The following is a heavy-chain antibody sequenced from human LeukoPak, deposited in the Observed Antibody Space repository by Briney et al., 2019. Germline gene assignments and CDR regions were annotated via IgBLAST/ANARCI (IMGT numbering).Heavy chain of an antibody. Sequence: SETLTLTCTVSGASVRSDHWNWIRQPPGKGLEWIAYMHGSGSPNYNPSLASRLTLSVDATENLLSLKLTSVTAADTAVYFCAGGVDFWSGPPFDYWGQGTLVTVSS. D-gene: IGHD3-3*01. J-gene: IGHJ4*02. V-gene: IGHV4-59*02. CDR2: MHGSGSP. CDR1: GASVRSDH. CDR3: AGGVDFWSGPPFDY.